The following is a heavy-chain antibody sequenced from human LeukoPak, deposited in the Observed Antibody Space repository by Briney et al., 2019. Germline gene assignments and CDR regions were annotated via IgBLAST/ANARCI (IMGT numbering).Heavy chain of an antibody. CDR3: ARDSSSSRLQGWFDP. CDR2: INPNSGGT. V-gene: IGHV1-2*02. J-gene: IGHJ5*02. D-gene: IGHD6-13*01. Sequence: GASVKVSCKASGYTFTGYYMHWVRQAPGQGLEWMGWINPNSGGTNCAQKFQGRVTMTRDTSISTAYMELSRLRSDDTAVYYCARDSSSSRLQGWFDPWGQGTLVTVSS. CDR1: GYTFTGYY.